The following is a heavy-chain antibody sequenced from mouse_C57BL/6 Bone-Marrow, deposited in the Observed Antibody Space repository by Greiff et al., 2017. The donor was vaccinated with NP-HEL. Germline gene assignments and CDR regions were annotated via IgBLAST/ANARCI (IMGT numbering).Heavy chain of an antibody. V-gene: IGHV1-64*01. D-gene: IGHD1-1*02. CDR2: IHPNSGST. CDR3: ARRRLLLRNAMDY. Sequence: QVQLQQPGAELVTPGASVTLSCKASGYTFTSYWMHWVKQRPGQGLEWIGMIHPNSGSTNYNEKFNSKATLTVDKSSSTANMQRSSLTSEDSAVDYCARRRLLLRNAMDYWGQGTSVTVSS. CDR1: GYTFTSYW. J-gene: IGHJ4*01.